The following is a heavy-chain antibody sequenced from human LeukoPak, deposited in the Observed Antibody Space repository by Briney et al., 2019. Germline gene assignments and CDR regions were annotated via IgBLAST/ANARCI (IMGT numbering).Heavy chain of an antibody. Sequence: SETLSHTCAVYGGSFSGYYWSWIRQPPGKGLEWIGEINHSGSTNYNPSLKSRVTISVDTSKNQFSLKLSSVTAADTAVYYCARGWKYDPMDYWGQGTLVTVSS. CDR2: INHSGST. V-gene: IGHV4-34*01. J-gene: IGHJ4*02. D-gene: IGHD1-1*01. CDR1: GGSFSGYY. CDR3: ARGWKYDPMDY.